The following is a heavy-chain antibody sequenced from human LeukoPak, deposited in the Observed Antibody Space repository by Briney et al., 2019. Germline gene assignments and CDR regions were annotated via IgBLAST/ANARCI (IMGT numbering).Heavy chain of an antibody. CDR2: IYHSGST. J-gene: IGHJ4*02. CDR3: ARADTSMASIILDY. CDR1: GGSISSGGYS. V-gene: IGHV4-30-2*02. Sequence: NPSQTLSLTCAVSGGSISSGGYSWSWIRQPPGKGLEWIGYIYHSGSTYYNPSLKSRVTISVDTSKNQFSLKLSSVTAADTAVYYCARADTSMASIILDYWGQGTLVTVSS. D-gene: IGHD5-18*01.